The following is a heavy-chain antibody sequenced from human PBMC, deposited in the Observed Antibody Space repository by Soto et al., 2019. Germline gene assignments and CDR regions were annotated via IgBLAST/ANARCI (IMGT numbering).Heavy chain of an antibody. CDR3: ARDLSVVGATTSY. D-gene: IGHD1-26*01. CDR2: IKQDGSEK. Sequence: EVQLVESGGGLVQPGGSLRLSCVASGFTFSSYWMSWVRQAPGKGLEWVANIKQDGSEKYYVDSVKGRFTISRDNAKNSLYLQMNSLRAEDTAVYYCARDLSVVGATTSYWGQGTLVTVSS. V-gene: IGHV3-7*03. CDR1: GFTFSSYW. J-gene: IGHJ4*02.